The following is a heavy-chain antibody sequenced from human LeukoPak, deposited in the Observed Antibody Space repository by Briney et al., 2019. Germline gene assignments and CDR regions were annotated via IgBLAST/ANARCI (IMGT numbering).Heavy chain of an antibody. Sequence: GGSLRLSCAASGFTFSNYAMSWVRRAPGKGLEWVSTISGNGGSTYYADYVKGRFTISRDNSKNTVYLQMSSLRVEDTAVYYCAKSIAATSFDYWGQGTLVTVSS. V-gene: IGHV3-23*01. J-gene: IGHJ4*02. CDR1: GFTFSNYA. CDR3: AKSIAATSFDY. CDR2: ISGNGGST. D-gene: IGHD6-13*01.